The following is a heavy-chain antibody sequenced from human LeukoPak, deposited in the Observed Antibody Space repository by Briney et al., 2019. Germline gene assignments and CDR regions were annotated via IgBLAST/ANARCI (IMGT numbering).Heavy chain of an antibody. Sequence: GESLKISCKGSGYTFDTYWIGWVRQAPGQGPEWMGIINPSGGSTSYAQKFQGRVTMTRDTSTSTVYMELSSLRSEDTAVYYCTRVKQASYSGNYKAHLDYWGQGTLVTVSS. CDR2: INPSGGST. D-gene: IGHD1-26*01. V-gene: IGHV1-46*02. CDR3: TRVKQASYSGNYKAHLDY. J-gene: IGHJ4*02. CDR1: GYTFDTYW.